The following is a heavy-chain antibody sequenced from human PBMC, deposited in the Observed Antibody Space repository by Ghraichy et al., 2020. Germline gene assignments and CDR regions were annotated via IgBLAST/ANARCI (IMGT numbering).Heavy chain of an antibody. D-gene: IGHD3-22*01. Sequence: LTCAASGFTFSSYWMHWVRQAPGKGLVWVSRINSDGSSTSYADSVKGRFTISRDNAKNTLYLQMNSLRAEDTAVYYCARTYYYDSSVGQIDYWGQGTLVTVSS. V-gene: IGHV3-74*01. J-gene: IGHJ4*02. CDR1: GFTFSSYW. CDR3: ARTYYYDSSVGQIDY. CDR2: INSDGSST.